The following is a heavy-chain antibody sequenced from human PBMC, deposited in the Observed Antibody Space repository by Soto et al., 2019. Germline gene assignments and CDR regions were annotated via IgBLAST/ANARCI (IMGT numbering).Heavy chain of an antibody. CDR1: GFTFSSYS. D-gene: IGHD3-9*01. Sequence: GGSLRLSCAASGFTFSSYSMNWVRQAPGKGLEWVSSISSSSSYIYYADSVKGRFTISRDNAKNSLYLQMNSLRAEDTAVYYCARDGYYDIQTHDYWGQGALVTVSS. CDR2: ISSSSSYI. V-gene: IGHV3-21*01. J-gene: IGHJ4*02. CDR3: ARDGYYDIQTHDY.